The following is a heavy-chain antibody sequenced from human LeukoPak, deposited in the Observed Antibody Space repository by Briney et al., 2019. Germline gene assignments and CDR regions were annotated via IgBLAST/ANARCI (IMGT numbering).Heavy chain of an antibody. J-gene: IGHJ4*02. CDR3: AKRLGDPRAFDY. D-gene: IGHD2-21*02. Sequence: GGSLRLSCAASGFTFSSYAMSWDRQAPGKGLEWVSGISGTTATIHYADAVKGRFTISRDNSKNTLYLQMNSRRAEDTAVYYCAKRLGDPRAFDYWGQGTLVTVSS. CDR1: GFTFSSYA. V-gene: IGHV3-23*01. CDR2: ISGTTATI.